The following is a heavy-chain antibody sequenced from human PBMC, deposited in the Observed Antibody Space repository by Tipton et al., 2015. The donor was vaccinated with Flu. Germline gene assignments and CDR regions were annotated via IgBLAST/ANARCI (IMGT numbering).Heavy chain of an antibody. D-gene: IGHD5-18*01. CDR3: ARSSGYSYGH. CDR1: GFTFSTSS. CDR2: ISDSSSYI. J-gene: IGHJ4*02. V-gene: IGHV3-21*01. Sequence: SLRLSCGASGFTFSTSSMNWVRQAPGKGLEWVSSISDSSSYIFYADSVKGRFTISRDNAKNSLYLQMNSLRAEDTAVYYCARSSGYSYGHWGQGTLVTVSS.